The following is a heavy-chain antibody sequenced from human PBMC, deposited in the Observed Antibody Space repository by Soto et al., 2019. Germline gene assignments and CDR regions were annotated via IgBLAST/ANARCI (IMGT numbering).Heavy chain of an antibody. CDR2: IIPVFGTP. D-gene: IGHD6-13*01. V-gene: IGHV1-69*06. Sequence: QVQLEQSGSEVKKSGSAVKVSCKASGYSFSSPAITWVRQAPGQVLEWMGGIIPVFGTPSYAQKFQGRVTISADKSTNTSYLELRSLRSEDTAVYYCARGGALSTSWYWGDGLDSWGQGTQVTVSS. CDR1: GYSFSSPA. CDR3: ARGGALSTSWYWGDGLDS. J-gene: IGHJ4*02.